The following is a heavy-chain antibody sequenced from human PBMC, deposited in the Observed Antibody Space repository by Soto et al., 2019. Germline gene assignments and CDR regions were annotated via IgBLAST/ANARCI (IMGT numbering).Heavy chain of an antibody. Sequence: PSETLSLTCTVSGGSISSSSYYWGWIRQPPGKGLEWIGSIYYSGSTYYNPSLKSRVTISVDTSKNQFSLKLSSVTAADTAVYYCATIYCSGGSCYFDYWGQGTLVTVSS. D-gene: IGHD2-15*01. J-gene: IGHJ4*02. CDR1: GGSISSSSYY. CDR3: ATIYCSGGSCYFDY. CDR2: IYYSGST. V-gene: IGHV4-39*01.